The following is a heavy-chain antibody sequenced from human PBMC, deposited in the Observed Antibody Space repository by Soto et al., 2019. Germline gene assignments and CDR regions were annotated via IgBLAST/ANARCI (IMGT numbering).Heavy chain of an antibody. J-gene: IGHJ4*02. CDR1: GFTFSSYA. Sequence: GGSLRLSCAASGFTFSSYAMSWVRQAPGKGLEWVSAISGSGGSTYYADSVKGRFTISRDNSKNTLYLQMNSLRAEDTAVYYCAKTFIGRAAAGMIPGYWGQGTLVTVSS. CDR2: ISGSGGST. CDR3: AKTFIGRAAAGMIPGY. D-gene: IGHD6-13*01. V-gene: IGHV3-23*01.